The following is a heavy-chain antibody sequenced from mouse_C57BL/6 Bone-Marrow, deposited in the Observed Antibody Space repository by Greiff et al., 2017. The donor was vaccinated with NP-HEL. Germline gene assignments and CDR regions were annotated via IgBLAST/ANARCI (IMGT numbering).Heavy chain of an antibody. CDR2: INPSSGYT. CDR1: GYTFTSYW. CDR3: ARSRWLRRGYYYAMDY. Sequence: QVQLQQSGAELAKPGASVKLSCKASGYTFTSYWMHWVKQRPGQGLEWIGDINPSSGYTKYNQKFKDKATLTAVKSSSTAYMQLSSLTYEDSAVYYCARSRWLRRGYYYAMDYWGQGTSVTVSS. J-gene: IGHJ4*01. D-gene: IGHD2-2*01. V-gene: IGHV1-7*01.